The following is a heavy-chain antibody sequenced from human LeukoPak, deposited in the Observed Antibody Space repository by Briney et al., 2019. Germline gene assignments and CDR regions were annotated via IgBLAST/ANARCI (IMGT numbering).Heavy chain of an antibody. CDR2: ISYDGNNK. V-gene: IGHV3-30-3*01. D-gene: IGHD6-19*01. CDR3: ARSISVAGISRY. Sequence: GRSLRLSCAASGFTFSSYAMHWVRQAPGKGLEWVAVISYDGNNKYYADSVKSRFTVSRDNSKNTLYLQMNSLRAEDTAVYYCARSISVAGISRYWGQGTLVTFSS. CDR1: GFTFSSYA. J-gene: IGHJ4*02.